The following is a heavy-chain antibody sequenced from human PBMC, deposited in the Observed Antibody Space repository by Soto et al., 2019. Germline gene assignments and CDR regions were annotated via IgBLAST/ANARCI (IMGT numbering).Heavy chain of an antibody. J-gene: IGHJ5*02. CDR3: AIREREYSSSPLQLDP. V-gene: IGHV5-51*01. CDR2: IYPGGSDT. Sequence: AESLKISCKGSGYSFTSYWIGWVRQMPGKGLEGLGIIYPGGSDTRYSPSFQGQVTISADKSISTAYLQWSSLKASDTAMYYCAIREREYSSSPLQLDPWGQGTLVTAPQ. CDR1: GYSFTSYW. D-gene: IGHD6-6*01.